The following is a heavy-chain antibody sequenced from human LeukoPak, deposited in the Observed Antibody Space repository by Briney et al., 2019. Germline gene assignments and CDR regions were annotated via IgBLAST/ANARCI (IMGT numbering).Heavy chain of an antibody. J-gene: IGHJ4*02. V-gene: IGHV3-11*01. Sequence: GGSLRLSCAASGFTFSDYYMSWIRQAPGKGLEWVSYISSSGSTIYYADSVKGRFTISRDNAKDSLYLQMNSLRAEDTAVYYCASTPGEGDYVYPFFDYWGQGTLVTVSS. CDR3: ASTPGEGDYVYPFFDY. D-gene: IGHD4-17*01. CDR1: GFTFSDYY. CDR2: ISSSGSTI.